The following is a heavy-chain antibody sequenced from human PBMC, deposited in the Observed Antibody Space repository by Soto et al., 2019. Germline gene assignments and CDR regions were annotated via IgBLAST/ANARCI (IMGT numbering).Heavy chain of an antibody. CDR2: MNADNGNT. D-gene: IGHD6-13*01. Sequence: ASVKVSCKASGYTFTSYAMHWVRQAPGQRLEWMGWMNADNGNTGYAQKFQGRVTITRDTSISTAYMELSSLRSEDTAVYYCAREHSNSWRFDYWGQGTLVTVSS. CDR1: GYTFTSYA. CDR3: AREHSNSWRFDY. J-gene: IGHJ4*02. V-gene: IGHV1-3*01.